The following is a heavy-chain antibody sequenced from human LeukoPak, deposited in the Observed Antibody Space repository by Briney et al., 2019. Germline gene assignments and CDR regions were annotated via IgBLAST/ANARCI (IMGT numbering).Heavy chain of an antibody. J-gene: IGHJ4*02. CDR2: ISSSSSYI. CDR1: GFTFSSYS. CDR3: ARGYCSGGSCLDY. D-gene: IGHD2-15*01. Sequence: AGSLTLSCVASGFTFSSYSMNWVRQAPGKGLEWVSSISSSSSYIYYADSVKGRFTISRDNAKNSLYLQMNSLRAEDTAVYYCARGYCSGGSCLDYWGQGTLVTVSS. V-gene: IGHV3-21*01.